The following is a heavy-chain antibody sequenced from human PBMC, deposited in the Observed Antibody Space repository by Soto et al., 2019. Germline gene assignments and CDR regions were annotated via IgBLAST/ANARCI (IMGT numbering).Heavy chain of an antibody. V-gene: IGHV4-34*01. CDR1: GGSFRNYY. CDR3: ARAGGIVAAINYKGLDV. D-gene: IGHD1-26*01. J-gene: IGHJ6*02. CDR2: VNHSGEA. Sequence: SETLSLTCGVYGGSFRNYYWIWVRQPPGKGLEWIGEVNHSGEATYNPSLQSRVTISLDTSNNQVYLKLTSVTAADTAVYYCARAGGIVAAINYKGLDVWGQGATVTVSS.